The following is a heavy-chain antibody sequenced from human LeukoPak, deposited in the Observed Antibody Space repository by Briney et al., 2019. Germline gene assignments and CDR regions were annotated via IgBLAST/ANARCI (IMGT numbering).Heavy chain of an antibody. V-gene: IGHV3-23*01. CDR1: GFTFSSYA. Sequence: GGSLRLSCASSGFTFSSYAMSWVRQAPGKGLEWVSTISGSGAYTYYADSVKGRFTISRDNSKNTLYLQMNSLRAEDTAVYYCAKYFASGSYYKLPHWGQGTLVTVSS. D-gene: IGHD3-10*01. J-gene: IGHJ1*01. CDR3: AKYFASGSYYKLPH. CDR2: ISGSGAYT.